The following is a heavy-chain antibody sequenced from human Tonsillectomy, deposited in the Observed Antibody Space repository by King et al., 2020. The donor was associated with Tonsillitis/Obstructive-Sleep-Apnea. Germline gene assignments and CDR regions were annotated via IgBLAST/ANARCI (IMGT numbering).Heavy chain of an antibody. Sequence: VQLVESGGGVVQPGRYLRLYCAASGFTFSSYGMHWVRQAPGKGLEWVAVISYDGSNKYYADSVKGRFTISRDNSKNTLYLQMNSLRAEDTAVYYCAKGYYYDSSGLDYWGQGTLVTVSS. V-gene: IGHV3-30*18. CDR3: AKGYYYDSSGLDY. D-gene: IGHD3-22*01. CDR1: GFTFSSYG. J-gene: IGHJ4*02. CDR2: ISYDGSNK.